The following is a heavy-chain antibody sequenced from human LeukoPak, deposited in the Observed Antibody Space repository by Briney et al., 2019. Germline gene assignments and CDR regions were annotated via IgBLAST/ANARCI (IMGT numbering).Heavy chain of an antibody. D-gene: IGHD3-22*01. CDR2: IKQDGSEK. V-gene: IGHV3-7*01. Sequence: GGSLRLSCAASGFTFSSYWVSWVRQAPGKGLEWVANIKQDGSEKYYVDSVKGRFTISRDNAKKSLYLQMNSLRAEDTAVYYCARDPTSLHYDSSGSNWFDPWGQGTLVTVSS. CDR3: ARDPTSLHYDSSGSNWFDP. J-gene: IGHJ5*02. CDR1: GFTFSSYW.